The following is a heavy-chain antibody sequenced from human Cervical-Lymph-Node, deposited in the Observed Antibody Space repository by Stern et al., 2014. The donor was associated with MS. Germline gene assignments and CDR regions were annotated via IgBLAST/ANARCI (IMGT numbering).Heavy chain of an antibody. V-gene: IGHV3-33*01. Sequence: VQLVQSGGGVVQPGTSLRLSCAASGFTFSSYGMHWVRQATGKGLEWVALAWYDGSTAYYTNSVKGRFTISRDNSKNTLFLQMNSLTAEDTAVYYCARGHIPYAYNYLFDYWGQGTLVTVSS. CDR1: GFTFSSYG. D-gene: IGHD5-24*01. J-gene: IGHJ4*02. CDR2: AWYDGSTA. CDR3: ARGHIPYAYNYLFDY.